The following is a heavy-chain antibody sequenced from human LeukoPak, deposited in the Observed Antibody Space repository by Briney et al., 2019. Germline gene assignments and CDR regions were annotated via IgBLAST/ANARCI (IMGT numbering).Heavy chain of an antibody. Sequence: ASVKVSCKVSGYTLTELSMHWVRQAPGKGLEWMGGFDPEDGETIYAQKFQGRVTMTEDTSTDTAYMELSSLRSEDTAAYYCATVPPLIAVAGTGYYYYGMDVWGQGTTVTVSS. V-gene: IGHV1-24*01. CDR1: GYTLTELS. CDR2: FDPEDGET. J-gene: IGHJ6*02. D-gene: IGHD6-19*01. CDR3: ATVPPLIAVAGTGYYYYGMDV.